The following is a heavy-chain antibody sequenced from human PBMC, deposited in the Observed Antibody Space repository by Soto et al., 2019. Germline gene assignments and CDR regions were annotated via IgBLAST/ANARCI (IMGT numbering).Heavy chain of an antibody. V-gene: IGHV3-23*01. CDR1: GFTFDSYA. CDR2: ISGSADGT. CDR3: AKDTVGGYSFWSCDYRDGLDV. J-gene: IGHJ3*01. Sequence: EVKLLESGGGLAQPGGSLRLSCVGSGFTFDSYAISWVRQAPGKGLQWISAISGSADGTDYAHSVKGRFTISRDNARNTVHLQMDSRRVEDTALYYCAKDTVGGYSFWSCDYRDGLDVWGQGTMVTVS. D-gene: IGHD3-3*01.